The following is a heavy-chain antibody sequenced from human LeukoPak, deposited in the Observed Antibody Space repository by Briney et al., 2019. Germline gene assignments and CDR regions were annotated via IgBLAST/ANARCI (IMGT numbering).Heavy chain of an antibody. V-gene: IGHV4-39*01. Sequence: SETLSLTCTVSGGSISSSSIYWGWIRQPPGKGLEWVGIIYYTGTTYYNPSLRSRVTISVDTSKKQFSLRLSSVTAADTAVYYCARNYYDTSGYSKFGMDVWGQGTTVTVSS. CDR3: ARNYYDTSGYSKFGMDV. J-gene: IGHJ6*02. D-gene: IGHD3-22*01. CDR2: IYYTGTT. CDR1: GGSISSSSIY.